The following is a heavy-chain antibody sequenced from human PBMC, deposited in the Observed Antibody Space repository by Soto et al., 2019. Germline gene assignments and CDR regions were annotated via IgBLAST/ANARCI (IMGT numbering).Heavy chain of an antibody. CDR2: INHSGST. J-gene: IGHJ6*03. CDR1: GGSFSGYY. CDR3: ARGIVVVVAATFHYYYYMDV. V-gene: IGHV4-34*01. D-gene: IGHD2-15*01. Sequence: QVQLQQWGAGLLKPSETLSLTCAVYGGSFSGYYWSWIRQPPGKGVEWIGEINHSGSTNYNPSLKSRVTISVDTSKNQFSLKLSSVTAADTAVYYCARGIVVVVAATFHYYYYMDVWGKGTTVTVSS.